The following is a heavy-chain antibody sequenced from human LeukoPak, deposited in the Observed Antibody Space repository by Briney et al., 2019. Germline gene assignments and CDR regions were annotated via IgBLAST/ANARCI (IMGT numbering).Heavy chain of an antibody. D-gene: IGHD4-17*01. J-gene: IGHJ3*02. V-gene: IGHV3-23*01. CDR1: GFTVSSNY. Sequence: GGSLRLSCAASGFTVSSNYMSWVRQAPGKGLEWVSAISGSGGSTYYADSVKGRFTISRDNSKNTLYLQMNSLRAEDTAVYYCAKGGAVTAFDIWGQGTMVTVSS. CDR2: ISGSGGST. CDR3: AKGGAVTAFDI.